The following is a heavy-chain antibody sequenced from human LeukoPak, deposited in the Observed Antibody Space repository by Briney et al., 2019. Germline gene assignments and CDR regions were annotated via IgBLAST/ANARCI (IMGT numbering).Heavy chain of an antibody. D-gene: IGHD2-15*01. Sequence: GGSLRLSWAASGXTFSSYALSWVRQAPGKGLESVSSICGTGVGTYYADSVKGRFTISRDDSKNTLYLQMNSLGVEDTAVYYCAKGSGVSCYSAVAYWGQGTLVTVSS. V-gene: IGHV3-23*01. CDR3: AKGSGVSCYSAVAY. CDR1: GXTFSSYA. J-gene: IGHJ4*02. CDR2: ICGTGVGT.